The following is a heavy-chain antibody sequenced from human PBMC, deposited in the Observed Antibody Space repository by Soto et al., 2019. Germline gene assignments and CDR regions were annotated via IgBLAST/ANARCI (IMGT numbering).Heavy chain of an antibody. CDR3: ARHPDYRNNNFYYDMDV. J-gene: IGHJ6*02. D-gene: IGHD4-4*01. Sequence: GTSVKLSCEACGDSFTSYGISWVRQAPGQGLEWMGWISGYNGDTNYAQKFQGRVSMTIDTSTTTAYMELRSLTSDDTAVYYCARHPDYRNNNFYYDMDVWGQGTTVTVSS. V-gene: IGHV1-18*01. CDR2: ISGYNGDT. CDR1: GDSFTSYG.